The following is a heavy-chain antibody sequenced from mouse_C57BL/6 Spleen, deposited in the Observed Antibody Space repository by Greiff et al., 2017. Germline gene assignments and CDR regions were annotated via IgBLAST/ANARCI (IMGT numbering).Heavy chain of an antibody. CDR2: IYPGDGDT. D-gene: IGHD3-2*02. CDR1: GYAFSSSW. V-gene: IGHV1-82*01. J-gene: IGHJ2*01. Sequence: QVQLKESGPELVKPGASVKISCKASGYAFSSSWMNWVKQRPGKGLEWIGRIYPGDGDTNYNGKFKGKATLTADKSSSTAYMQLSSLTSEDSAVYFCARSLDSSGSYWGQGTTLTVSS. CDR3: ARSLDSSGSY.